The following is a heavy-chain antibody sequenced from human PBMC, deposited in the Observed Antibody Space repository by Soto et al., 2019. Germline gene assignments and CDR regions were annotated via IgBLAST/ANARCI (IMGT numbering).Heavy chain of an antibody. D-gene: IGHD3-10*01. CDR2: INPSGGST. CDR1: GYTFINYY. Sequence: QVQLVQSGAEVKKPGASVKVSCRASGYTFINYYIHWVRQAPGQGLEWMGIINPSGGSTTYAQKLQGRVTMTRDTSTSTVYMELSSLRSEDTAVYYCARAGSGSYFHWFDPWGQGTLVTVSS. J-gene: IGHJ5*02. V-gene: IGHV1-46*01. CDR3: ARAGSGSYFHWFDP.